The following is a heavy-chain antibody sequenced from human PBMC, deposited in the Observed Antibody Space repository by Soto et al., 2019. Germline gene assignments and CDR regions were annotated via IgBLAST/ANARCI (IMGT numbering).Heavy chain of an antibody. J-gene: IGHJ4*02. CDR1: GGSISSGGYY. V-gene: IGHV4-31*03. CDR3: ARDSSGYYHFDS. Sequence: SETLSLTCTVSGGSISSGGYYCNWIRQHPGKGLEWIGYIYYSGSTYYNPSLKSRVTISVDTSKNQFSLKLTSVTAADTAVYYCARDSSGYYHFDSWGQGTLVTVS. D-gene: IGHD3-22*01. CDR2: IYYSGST.